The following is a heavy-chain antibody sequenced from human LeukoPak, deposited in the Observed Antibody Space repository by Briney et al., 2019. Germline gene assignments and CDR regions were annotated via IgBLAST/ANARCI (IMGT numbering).Heavy chain of an antibody. V-gene: IGHV1-69*01. CDR2: ITPIFGTS. CDR3: ARGTFGVVTYYYYYGMDV. D-gene: IGHD3-3*01. Sequence: GSSVKVSCKASGGTFSSYAISWVRQAPGQGLEWMGGITPIFGTSNYAQKFQGRVTITADESTSTAYMELSSLRSEDTAVYYCARGTFGVVTYYYYYGMDVWGRGTTVTVSS. J-gene: IGHJ6*02. CDR1: GGTFSSYA.